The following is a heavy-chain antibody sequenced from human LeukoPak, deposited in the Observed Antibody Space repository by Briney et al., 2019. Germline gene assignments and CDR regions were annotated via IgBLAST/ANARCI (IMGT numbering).Heavy chain of an antibody. V-gene: IGHV4-39*01. CDR3: ARTRIAAAGTLKYYFDY. CDR1: GGSISSSRYY. J-gene: IGHJ4*02. Sequence: SETLSLTCTVSGGSISSSRYYWGWIRQPPGKGLEWIGSIYYSGSTYYNPSLKSRVTISVDTSKNQFSLKLSSVTAADTAVYYCARTRIAAAGTLKYYFDYWGQGTLVTVSS. CDR2: IYYSGST. D-gene: IGHD6-13*01.